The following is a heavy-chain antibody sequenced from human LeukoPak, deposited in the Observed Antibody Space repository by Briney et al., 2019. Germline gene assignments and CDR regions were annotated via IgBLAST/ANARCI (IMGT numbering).Heavy chain of an antibody. CDR1: GFTFSSYA. CDR2: ISGSGGNT. Sequence: GGSLRLSCTASGFTFSSYAMSWVRQAPGRGLEWVSFISGSGGNTYYADSVKGRFTISRDNSKNTLYLQMNRLRAEDTALYYCAKSRTPGFDYWGQGTLVTVSS. J-gene: IGHJ4*02. D-gene: IGHD2-15*01. CDR3: AKSRTPGFDY. V-gene: IGHV3-23*01.